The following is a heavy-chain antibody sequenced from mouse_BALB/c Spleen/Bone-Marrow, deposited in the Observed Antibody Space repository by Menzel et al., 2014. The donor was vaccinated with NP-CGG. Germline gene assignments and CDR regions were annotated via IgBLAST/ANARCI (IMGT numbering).Heavy chain of an antibody. Sequence: QVQLKESGAELAKPGASVKMSCKASGYTFTSYWMHWVKQRPGQGLEWIGYINPSTGYTEYNQKFKDKATLTADKSSSTAHMQLSSLTSEDSAVYYCAREGDYDGFAYWGQGTLVTVSA. CDR1: GYTFTSYW. V-gene: IGHV1-7*01. J-gene: IGHJ3*01. CDR3: AREGDYDGFAY. CDR2: INPSTGYT. D-gene: IGHD2-4*01.